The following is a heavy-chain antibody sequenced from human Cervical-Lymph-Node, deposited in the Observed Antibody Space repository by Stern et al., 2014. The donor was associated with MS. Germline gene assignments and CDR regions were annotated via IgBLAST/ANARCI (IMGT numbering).Heavy chain of an antibody. J-gene: IGHJ4*02. D-gene: IGHD3-22*01. Sequence: VQLVESGGGLVNPGGSLRLSCAASGITFSNAWMSWVRPAPGKGLEWVGRIKSKTDGETTDYAAPVKGRFTISRDDSKDTLFLQMNSLKTEDTAVYYCTADWYYYDSSGYYYFDYWGQGILVTVSS. CDR3: TADWYYYDSSGYYYFDY. CDR2: IKSKTDGETT. V-gene: IGHV3-15*01. CDR1: GITFSNAW.